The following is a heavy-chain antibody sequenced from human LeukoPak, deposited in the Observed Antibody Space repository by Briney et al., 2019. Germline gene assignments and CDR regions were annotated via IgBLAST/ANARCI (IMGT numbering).Heavy chain of an antibody. CDR1: GGTFSSYT. V-gene: IGHV1-69*02. D-gene: IGHD6-13*01. Sequence: SVKVSCKASGGTFSSYTISWVRQAPGQRLEWMGRIIPILGIANYAQKFQGRVTITADKSTSTAYMELSSLRSEDTAVYYCARALVEGSSWYGGFDYWGQGTLVTVSS. J-gene: IGHJ4*02. CDR3: ARALVEGSSWYGGFDY. CDR2: IIPILGIA.